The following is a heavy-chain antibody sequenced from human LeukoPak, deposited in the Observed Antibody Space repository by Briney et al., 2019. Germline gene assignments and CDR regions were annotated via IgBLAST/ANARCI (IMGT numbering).Heavy chain of an antibody. D-gene: IGHD1-26*01. J-gene: IGHJ5*02. V-gene: IGHV4-59*12. CDR1: GGSISTYY. CDR3: ARDEERGIDP. CDR2: IYYSGST. Sequence: SETLSLTRTVSGGSISTYYWSWIRQPPGKGLEWIGYIYYSGSTNYNPSLKSRVTISVDTSKNQFSLKLSSVTAADTAVYYCARDEERGIDPWGQGTLVTVSS.